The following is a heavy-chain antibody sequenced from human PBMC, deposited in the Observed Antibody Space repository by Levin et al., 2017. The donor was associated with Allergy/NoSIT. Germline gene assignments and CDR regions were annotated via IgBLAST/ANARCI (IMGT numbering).Heavy chain of an antibody. CDR3: AKPAGRVLDDAFDI. V-gene: IGHV4-39*01. CDR2: IYYSGST. Sequence: SQTLSLTCTVSGGSISSSSYYWGWIRQPPGKGLEWIGSIYYSGSTYYNPSLKSRVTISVDTSKNQFSLKLSSVTAADTAVYYCAKPAGRVLDDAFDIWGQGTMVTVSS. CDR1: GGSISSSSYY. J-gene: IGHJ3*02. D-gene: IGHD3-3*02.